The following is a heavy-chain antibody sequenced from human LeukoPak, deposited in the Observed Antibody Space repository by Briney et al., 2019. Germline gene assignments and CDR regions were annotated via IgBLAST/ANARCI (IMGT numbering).Heavy chain of an antibody. D-gene: IGHD1-26*01. Sequence: GGSLRLSCAASGFTFSSYAMSWVRQAPGKGLEWASVISGSGGSTYYADSVKGRFTISRDNAKNTLYLQMNSLRAEDTAVYYCARPVGTTVSVDYWGQGTLVTVSS. V-gene: IGHV3-23*01. CDR1: GFTFSSYA. CDR2: ISGSGGST. J-gene: IGHJ4*02. CDR3: ARPVGTTVSVDY.